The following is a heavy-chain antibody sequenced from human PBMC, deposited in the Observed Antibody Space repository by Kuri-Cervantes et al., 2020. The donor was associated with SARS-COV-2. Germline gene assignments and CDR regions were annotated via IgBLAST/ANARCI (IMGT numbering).Heavy chain of an antibody. J-gene: IGHJ4*02. CDR3: ARGKAEITMIVVVITSGSYYFDY. D-gene: IGHD3-22*01. V-gene: IGHV4-61*05. CDR2: IYYSGST. Sequence: ESLKISCTVSGGSISSSSYYWGWIRQPPGKGLEWIGYIYYSGSTNYNPSLKSRVTISVDTSKNQFSLKLTSVTAADTAVYYCARGKAEITMIVVVITSGSYYFDYWGQGTLVTVSS. CDR1: GGSISSSSYY.